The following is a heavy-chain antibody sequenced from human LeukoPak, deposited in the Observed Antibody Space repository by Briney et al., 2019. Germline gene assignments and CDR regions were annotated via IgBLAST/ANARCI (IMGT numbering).Heavy chain of an antibody. CDR2: IKQDGSEK. D-gene: IGHD3/OR15-3a*01. CDR3: ARLYPGLVSRGSQYYYYYGMDV. Sequence: GGSLRLSCAASGFTFSSYWMSWVRQAPGEGLEWVANIKQDGSEKNYVDSVKGRFTISRDNAKNSLYLQMNSLRAEDTAVYYCARLYPGLVSRGSQYYYYYGMDVWGQGTTVTVSS. J-gene: IGHJ6*02. V-gene: IGHV3-7*01. CDR1: GFTFSSYW.